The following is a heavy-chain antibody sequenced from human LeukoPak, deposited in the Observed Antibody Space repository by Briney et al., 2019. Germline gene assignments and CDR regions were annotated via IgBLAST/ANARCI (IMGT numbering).Heavy chain of an antibody. CDR1: GFTVSSNY. D-gene: IGHD6-19*01. CDR2: ISSSGSTI. V-gene: IGHV3-48*01. CDR3: ARANLWIAVAGTFDY. Sequence: GGSLRLSCAASGFTVSSNYMSWVRQAPGKGLEWVSYISSSGSTIYYADSVKGRFTTSRDNSKNTLYLQMNSLRAEDTAVYYCARANLWIAVAGTFDYWGQGTLVTVSS. J-gene: IGHJ4*02.